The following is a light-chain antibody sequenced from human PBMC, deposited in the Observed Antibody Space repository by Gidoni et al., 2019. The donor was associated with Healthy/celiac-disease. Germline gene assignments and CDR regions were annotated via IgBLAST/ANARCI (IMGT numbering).Light chain of an antibody. J-gene: IGKJ1*01. V-gene: IGKV4-1*01. CDR2: WAS. CDR1: QSVLYSSNNKNY. Sequence: DIVITPSPDSLAVSLGERATINCKSSQSVLYSSNNKNYLVWYQQKPGQPPKLLIYWASTRESGVPDRFSGSGSGTDFTLTISSLQAEDVAVYYCQQYYSTPPTFGQGTKVEIK. CDR3: QQYYSTPPT.